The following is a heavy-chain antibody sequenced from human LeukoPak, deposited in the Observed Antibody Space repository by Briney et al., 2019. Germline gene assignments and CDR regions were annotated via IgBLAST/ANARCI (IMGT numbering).Heavy chain of an antibody. Sequence: ASVKVSCKASGYTFTSYYMHWVRQAPGQGLEWRGIINPSGGSTSYAQKFQGRVTMTRDTSTSTVYMELSSLRSEDTAVYYCARDGGDDSKVEGFFDYWGQGTLVTVSS. D-gene: IGHD3-22*01. CDR2: INPSGGST. V-gene: IGHV1-46*01. CDR1: GYTFTSYY. CDR3: ARDGGDDSKVEGFFDY. J-gene: IGHJ4*02.